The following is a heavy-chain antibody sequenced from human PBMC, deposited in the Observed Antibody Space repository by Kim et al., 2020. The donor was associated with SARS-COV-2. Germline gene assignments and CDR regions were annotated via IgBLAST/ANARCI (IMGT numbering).Heavy chain of an antibody. D-gene: IGHD3-22*01. CDR2: INAGNGNT. CDR3: VREGQEGGYLS. CDR1: GYTFTTYA. J-gene: IGHJ3*01. Sequence: ASVKVSCKASGYTFTTYAMHWVRQAPGQRLEWMGWINAGNGNTRYSQKLQGRITITRDTPASTAYMELSSLRSEDTAVYYCVREGQEGGYLSWGQGTMVTVSS. V-gene: IGHV1-3*01.